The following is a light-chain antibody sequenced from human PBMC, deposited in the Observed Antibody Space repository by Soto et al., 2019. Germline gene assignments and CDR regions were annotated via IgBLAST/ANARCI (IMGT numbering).Light chain of an antibody. CDR1: QSVSSN. CDR3: QQYNNWPPLT. V-gene: IGKV3-15*01. CDR2: GAS. J-gene: IGKJ1*01. Sequence: EIVMTQSPATLSVSPGERATLSCRASQSVSSNLAWYQQKPGQAPRLLIYGASTRATGIPARCSGSGSGTEFTLTISSLQSEDFAVYYCQQYNNWPPLTFGQGTKV.